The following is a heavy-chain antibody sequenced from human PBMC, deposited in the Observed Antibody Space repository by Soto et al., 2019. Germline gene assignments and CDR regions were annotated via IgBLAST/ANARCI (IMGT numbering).Heavy chain of an antibody. CDR2: IIPIFGTA. V-gene: IGHV1-69*01. CDR3: ARDVVVITEYYYYYGMDV. D-gene: IGHD3-22*01. Sequence: QVQLVQSGAEVKKPGSSVKVSCKAYGGTFSSYAISWVRQAPGQGLEWMGGIIPIFGTANYAQKFQGRVTITADESTSTAYMELSSLRSEDTAVYYCARDVVVITEYYYYYGMDVWGQGTTVTVSS. J-gene: IGHJ6*02. CDR1: GGTFSSYA.